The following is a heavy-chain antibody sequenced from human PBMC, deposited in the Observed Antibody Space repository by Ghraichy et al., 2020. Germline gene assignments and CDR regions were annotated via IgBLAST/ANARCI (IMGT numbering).Heavy chain of an antibody. D-gene: IGHD1-26*01. CDR1: GGSFSGYY. CDR3: ARQYLGGSYYRPRPFDY. V-gene: IGHV4-34*01. CDR2: INHSGST. Sequence: SETLSLTCAVYGGSFSGYYWSWIRQPPGKGLEWIGEINHSGSTNYNPSLKSRVTISVDTSKNQFSLKLSSVTAADTAVYYCARQYLGGSYYRPRPFDYWGQGTLVTVSS. J-gene: IGHJ4*02.